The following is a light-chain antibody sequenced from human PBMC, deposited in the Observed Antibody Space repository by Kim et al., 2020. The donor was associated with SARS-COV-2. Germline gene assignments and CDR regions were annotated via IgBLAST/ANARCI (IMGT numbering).Light chain of an antibody. CDR3: QTYDNSLSGYV. CDR2: GNS. J-gene: IGLJ1*01. V-gene: IGLV1-40*01. CDR1: ISSIGAGYD. Sequence: QRVTISCTGSISSIGAGYDVHWYQQLPATAPKLLIYGNSKRPSGVPDRFSGSKSDTSASLAITGLQAEDEADYYCQTYDNSLSGYVFGSGTKVTVL.